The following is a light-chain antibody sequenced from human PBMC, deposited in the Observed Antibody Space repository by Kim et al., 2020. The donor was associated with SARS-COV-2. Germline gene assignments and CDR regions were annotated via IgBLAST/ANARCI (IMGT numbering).Light chain of an antibody. V-gene: IGKV1-5*03. CDR3: QHYIRFPYT. CDR1: QIIDTY. CDR2: QAS. J-gene: IGKJ2*01. Sequence: SASVGDRVTITCRASQIIDTYLAWYQQKPGKAPNLLIYQASSLQIGVPSRFSGSGSGAEFTLTISNLQPDDFATYYCQHYIRFPYTFGQGTKLEIK.